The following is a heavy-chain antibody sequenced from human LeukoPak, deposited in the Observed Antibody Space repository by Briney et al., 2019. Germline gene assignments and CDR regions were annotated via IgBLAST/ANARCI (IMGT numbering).Heavy chain of an antibody. CDR3: ARGQQWLVGYFQH. V-gene: IGHV3-23*01. J-gene: IGHJ1*01. CDR1: GFTFSSYG. Sequence: GGTLRLSCAASGFTFSSYGMSWVRQAPGKGLEWVSAISATGGTTYYADSVKGRFTISRDNAKNSLYLQMNSLRAEDTAVYYCARGQQWLVGYFQHWGQGTLATVSS. D-gene: IGHD6-19*01. CDR2: ISATGGTT.